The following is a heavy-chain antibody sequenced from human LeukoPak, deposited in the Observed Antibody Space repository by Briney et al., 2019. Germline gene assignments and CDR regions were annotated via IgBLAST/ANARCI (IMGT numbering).Heavy chain of an antibody. Sequence: PGASLRLSCAASGLTFSSYAMSWVRQAPGKGLEWVAVISYDGSNKYYADSVKGRFTISRDNSKNTLYLQMNSLRAEDTAVYYCARDSTPGDYYYYYGMDVWGKGTTVTVSS. CDR1: GLTFSSYA. J-gene: IGHJ6*04. CDR2: ISYDGSNK. CDR3: ARDSTPGDYYYYYGMDV. V-gene: IGHV3-30*04.